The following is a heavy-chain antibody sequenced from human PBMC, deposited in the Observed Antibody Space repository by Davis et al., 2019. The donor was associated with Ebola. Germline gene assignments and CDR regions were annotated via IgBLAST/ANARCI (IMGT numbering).Heavy chain of an antibody. CDR2: ISWNSGSI. V-gene: IGHV3-9*01. Sequence: SLKISCAASGFTFDDYAMHWVRQAPGKGLEWVSLISWNSGSIGYADSVKGRFTISRDNAKNSLYLRMNSLRAEDTALYYCAKDRSSNYYYYYGMDVWGQGTTVTVSS. D-gene: IGHD6-13*01. CDR1: GFTFDDYA. J-gene: IGHJ6*02. CDR3: AKDRSSNYYYYYGMDV.